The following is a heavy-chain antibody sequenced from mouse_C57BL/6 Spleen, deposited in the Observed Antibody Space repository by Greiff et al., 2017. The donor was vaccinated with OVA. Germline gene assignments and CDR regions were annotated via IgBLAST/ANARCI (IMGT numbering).Heavy chain of an antibody. CDR2: IYPGDGDT. J-gene: IGHJ2*01. CDR1: GYAFSSSW. CDR3: ARHSNYMYYFDY. Sequence: QVQLQQSGPELVKPGASVKISCKASGYAFSSSWMNWVKQRPGKGLEWIGRIYPGDGDTNYNGKFKGKATLTADKSSSTAYTQLSSLTSEDSAVYFCARHSNYMYYFDYWGQGTTLTVSS. D-gene: IGHD2-5*01. V-gene: IGHV1-82*01.